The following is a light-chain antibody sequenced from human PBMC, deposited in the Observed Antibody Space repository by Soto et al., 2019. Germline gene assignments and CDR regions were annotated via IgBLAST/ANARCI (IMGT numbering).Light chain of an antibody. J-gene: IGKJ4*01. V-gene: IGKV3-20*01. CDR2: GAS. Sequence: IVXXXXXXTXSVSPGGRATLSCRASQSVGRNYLAWYQQKPGQAPRLLIYGASSRATGIPDRFSGSGSGTDFTLIISRLEPEDFAVYYCQQYASSPLTFGGGTKVETK. CDR1: QSVGRNY. CDR3: QQYASSPLT.